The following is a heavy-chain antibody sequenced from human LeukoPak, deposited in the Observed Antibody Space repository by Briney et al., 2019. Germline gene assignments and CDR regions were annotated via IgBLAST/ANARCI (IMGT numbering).Heavy chain of an antibody. D-gene: IGHD1-7*01. CDR2: ISSSSSYI. V-gene: IGHV3-21*01. J-gene: IGHJ4*02. CDR1: GFTFSSYS. Sequence: GGSLRHSCAASGFTFSSYSMNWVRQAPGKGLESVSSISSSSSYIYYADSVKGRFTISRDNAKNSLYLQMNSLRAEDTAVYYCARESYWNYRHFDYWGQGTLVTVS. CDR3: ARESYWNYRHFDY.